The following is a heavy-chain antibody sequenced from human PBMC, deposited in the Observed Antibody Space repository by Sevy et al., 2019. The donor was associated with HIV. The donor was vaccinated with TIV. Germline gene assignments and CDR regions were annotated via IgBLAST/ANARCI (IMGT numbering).Heavy chain of an antibody. Sequence: GSLRLSCTVSGGSISSYYWSWIRQPAGKGLEWIGRIYTSGSTNYNPSLKSRVTMSVDTSKNQFSLKLSSVTAADTAVYYCARDLGYCSSTSCYPYYYYGMDVWGQGTTVTVSS. CDR2: IYTSGST. V-gene: IGHV4-4*07. D-gene: IGHD2-2*01. J-gene: IGHJ6*02. CDR3: ARDLGYCSSTSCYPYYYYGMDV. CDR1: GGSISSYY.